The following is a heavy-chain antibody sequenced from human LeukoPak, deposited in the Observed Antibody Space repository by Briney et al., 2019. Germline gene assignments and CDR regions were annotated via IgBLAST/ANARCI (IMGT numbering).Heavy chain of an antibody. CDR3: AGDIAVRGAFDI. V-gene: IGHV3-9*01. D-gene: IGHD6-19*01. Sequence: GGSLRLSCAASGFTFDDYAMHWVRQAPGKGLEWVSGISWNSGSIGYADSVKGRFTISRDNAKNSLYLQMNSLRAEDTAVYYCAGDIAVRGAFDIWGQGTMVTVSS. J-gene: IGHJ3*02. CDR1: GFTFDDYA. CDR2: ISWNSGSI.